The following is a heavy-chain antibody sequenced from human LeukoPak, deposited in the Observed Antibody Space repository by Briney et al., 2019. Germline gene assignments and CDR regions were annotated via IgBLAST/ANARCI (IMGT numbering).Heavy chain of an antibody. CDR2: FSDSGGST. CDR1: GFTFNNYP. D-gene: IGHD2-2*01. CDR3: AKFSSSYHKALDY. Sequence: GGSLRLSCTASGFTFNNYPMTWVRQAPGKGLEWVSSFSDSGGSTHYADSVKGRFIISRDNSKNTLYLQMNSLRAEDTAMYYRAKFSSSYHKALDYWGQGTLVTVSS. J-gene: IGHJ4*02. V-gene: IGHV3-23*01.